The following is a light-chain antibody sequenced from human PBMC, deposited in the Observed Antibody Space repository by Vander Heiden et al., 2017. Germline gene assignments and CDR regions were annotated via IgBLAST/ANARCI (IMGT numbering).Light chain of an antibody. V-gene: IGKV1-39*01. CDR2: AAS. J-gene: IGKJ3*01. Sequence: DIQMTQSPSSLSASVGDRVTITCRASQSISSYLNWYQQKPGKAPKLLIYAASSLQSGVPSRFSGSGSGTDFTLTISSLQPEDFATYYCQQCDSTLFTFGHGTNVDIK. CDR3: QQCDSTLFT. CDR1: QSISSY.